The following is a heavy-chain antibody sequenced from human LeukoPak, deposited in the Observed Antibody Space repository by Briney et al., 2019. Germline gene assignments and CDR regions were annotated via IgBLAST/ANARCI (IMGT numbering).Heavy chain of an antibody. Sequence: PSETLSLTCTVSGGSISSYYWSWIRQPPGKGLEWIGYIYYSGSTNYNPSLKSRVTISVDTSKNQFSLKLSSVTAADTAVYYCARDQDGQWLVFDYWGQGTLVTDSS. CDR3: ARDQDGQWLVFDY. CDR2: IYYSGST. V-gene: IGHV4-59*01. CDR1: GGSISSYY. D-gene: IGHD6-19*01. J-gene: IGHJ4*02.